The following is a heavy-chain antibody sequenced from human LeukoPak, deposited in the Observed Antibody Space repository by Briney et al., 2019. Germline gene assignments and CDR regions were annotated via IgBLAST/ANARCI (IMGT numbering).Heavy chain of an antibody. CDR1: GFTLSSYA. D-gene: IGHD2-15*01. V-gene: IGHV3-23*01. CDR2: ISDTGNT. J-gene: IGHJ4*02. CDR3: AKAPVTTCRGAFCYPFDY. Sequence: GGSLRLSRAASGFTLSSYAMSWVRQAPGKGLEWVSAISDTGNTYHADSVKGRFTISRDSSKNTLFLQMNRLRPEDAAVYYCAKAPVTTCRGAFCYPFDYWGLGTLVTVSS.